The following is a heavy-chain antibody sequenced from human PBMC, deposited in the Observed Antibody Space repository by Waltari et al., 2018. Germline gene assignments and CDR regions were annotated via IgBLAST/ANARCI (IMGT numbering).Heavy chain of an antibody. CDR1: GFTVSSNY. CDR3: ARGGGSGWYPIGY. V-gene: IGHV3-66*02. Sequence: EVQLVESGGGLVQPGGSLRLSCAASGFTVSSNYMSWVRQAPGKGLEWVSVIYSGGSTYYSDSVKGRFTISRDNSKNTLYLQMNSLRAEDTAVYYCARGGGSGWYPIGYWGQGTLVTVSS. J-gene: IGHJ4*02. D-gene: IGHD6-19*01. CDR2: IYSGGST.